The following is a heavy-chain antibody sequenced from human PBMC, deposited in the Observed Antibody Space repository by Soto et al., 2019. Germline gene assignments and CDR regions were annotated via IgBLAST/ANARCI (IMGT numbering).Heavy chain of an antibody. CDR2: INTNTGNP. J-gene: IGHJ5*02. CDR3: AREVAGYSYGYVGINWFDP. Sequence: ASVKVSCKASGYTFTSYAMNWVRQAPGQGLEWMGWINTNTGNPTYAQGFTGRFVFSLDTSVSTAYLQICSLKAEDTAVYYCAREVAGYSYGYVGINWFDPWGQGTLVTFSS. D-gene: IGHD5-18*01. CDR1: GYTFTSYA. V-gene: IGHV7-4-1*01.